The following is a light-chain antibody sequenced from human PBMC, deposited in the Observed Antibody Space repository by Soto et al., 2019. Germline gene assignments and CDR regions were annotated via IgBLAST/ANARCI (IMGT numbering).Light chain of an antibody. Sequence: QSALTQPASVSGSPGQSITMSCTGSTSDIGTYDYVSWYQQHPGRAPKLLIFKASNRPSGISYRFSGSKSGNTASLTISGLQAEDEADYYCTLYMSSTTFFGGGTQLTVL. CDR3: TLYMSSTTF. J-gene: IGLJ2*01. V-gene: IGLV2-14*01. CDR2: KAS. CDR1: TSDIGTYDY.